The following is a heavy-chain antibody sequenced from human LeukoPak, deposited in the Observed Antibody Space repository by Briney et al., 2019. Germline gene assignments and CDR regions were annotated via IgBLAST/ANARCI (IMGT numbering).Heavy chain of an antibody. D-gene: IGHD5-12*01. CDR2: IDDGAGT. V-gene: IGHV3-74*01. Sequence: GGSLRLSCAASGFPFSGYWMHWVRLAPGKGLVWVSRIDDGAGTTYADSVKGRFTISRDNAKNTPYLQMNSLRVEDTAVYYCARSASGYDAWGQGTLVTVSS. CDR1: GFPFSGYW. J-gene: IGHJ5*02. CDR3: ARSASGYDA.